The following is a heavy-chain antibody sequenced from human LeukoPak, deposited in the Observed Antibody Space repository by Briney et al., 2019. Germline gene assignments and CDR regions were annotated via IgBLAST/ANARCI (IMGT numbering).Heavy chain of an antibody. CDR2: INPANGYA. D-gene: IGHD3-22*01. CDR1: GYTFTTYA. V-gene: IGHV1-3*03. Sequence: GASVKVSCKASGYTFTTYAMHWLRQAPGQTLEWLGWINPANGYAKYSQQIQGRVTITTDTSASTAYMELSSLRSEDMAVYYCARVRSCYSVYYFVYWGQGTLVTVSS. CDR3: ARVRSCYSVYYFVY. J-gene: IGHJ4*02.